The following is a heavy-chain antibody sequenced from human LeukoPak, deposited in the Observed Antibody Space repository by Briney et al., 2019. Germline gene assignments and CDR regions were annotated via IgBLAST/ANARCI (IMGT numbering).Heavy chain of an antibody. D-gene: IGHD1-7*01. Sequence: TSGTLSLTCTVSGGSISSYFWSWIRQPPGEGLEWIGYILYIGSTNYNPSLKSRVTISVDTSKDQFSLKLASVTAADTAIYYCARGRANWDFDFDYWGQGTLVTVSS. CDR1: GGSISSYF. CDR3: ARGRANWDFDFDY. J-gene: IGHJ4*02. V-gene: IGHV4-59*12. CDR2: ILYIGST.